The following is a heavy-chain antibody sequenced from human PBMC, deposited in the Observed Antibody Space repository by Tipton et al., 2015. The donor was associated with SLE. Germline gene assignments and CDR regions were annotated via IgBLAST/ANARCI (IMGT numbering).Heavy chain of an antibody. CDR2: INHSGST. CDR1: GGSFSGYY. Sequence: TLSLTCAVYGGSFSGYYWSWIRQPPGKGLEWIGEINHSGSTNYNPSLKSRLTISVDTSKNQFSLKLSSVTAADTAVYYCAGVSRDAFEIWGQGTMVTVSP. J-gene: IGHJ3*02. CDR3: AGVSRDAFEI. D-gene: IGHD5/OR15-5a*01. V-gene: IGHV4-34*01.